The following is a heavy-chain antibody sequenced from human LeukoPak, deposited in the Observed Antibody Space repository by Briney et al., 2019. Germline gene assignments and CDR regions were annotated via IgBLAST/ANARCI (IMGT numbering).Heavy chain of an antibody. V-gene: IGHV3-53*01. CDR1: GFTVSSIH. Sequence: GGSLRLSCTASGFTVSSIHMVWVRQAPGKGLEWVSVTYTGGNSYYADSVKGRFIISRDISKNTLYLQMNSLRAEDSALYYCARGGRGSAAVVAPRSFDIWGQGTMVTVSS. CDR2: TYTGGNS. D-gene: IGHD3-22*01. J-gene: IGHJ3*02. CDR3: ARGGRGSAAVVAPRSFDI.